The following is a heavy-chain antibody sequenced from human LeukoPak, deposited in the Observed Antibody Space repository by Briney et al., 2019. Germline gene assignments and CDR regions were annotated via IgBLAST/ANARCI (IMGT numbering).Heavy chain of an antibody. D-gene: IGHD6-13*01. J-gene: IGHJ1*01. V-gene: IGHV4-4*02. CDR3: AGTKGGSSHVFFQH. Sequence: SGTLSFTSSVSGGSISSSNWWSWVRQPPRKGLEWAGEIYHSGGTNYNPSLKSRGTISLDKSKNQFSLRLTSVTAAATAVYFCAGTKGGSSHVFFQHWGQGTLVTVSS. CDR1: GGSISSSNW. CDR2: IYHSGGT.